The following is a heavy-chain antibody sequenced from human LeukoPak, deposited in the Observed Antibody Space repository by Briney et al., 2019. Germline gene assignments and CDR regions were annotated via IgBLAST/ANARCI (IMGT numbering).Heavy chain of an antibody. Sequence: SETLSLTCTVSGGSISSYYWSWIRQPPGKGLEWIGYIYYSGSTNYNPSLKSRVTISVDTSKNQFSLKLSSVTAADTAVYYCARDSGSQRITMVRGVIITLNWFDPWGQGTLVTVSS. D-gene: IGHD3-10*01. V-gene: IGHV4-59*01. CDR2: IYYSGST. CDR3: ARDSGSQRITMVRGVIITLNWFDP. CDR1: GGSISSYY. J-gene: IGHJ5*02.